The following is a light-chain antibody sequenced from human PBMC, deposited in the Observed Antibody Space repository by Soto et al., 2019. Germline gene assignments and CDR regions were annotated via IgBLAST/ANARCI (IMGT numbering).Light chain of an antibody. Sequence: EIVLTQSPGSVSLSPGERVTLSCRASQTVSSSHLAWYQQKPGQAPRLLIYATSSRATGIPDRFSGSGSGTDFTLTISRLEPEDFAVYFCQQYVSSPLNFGEGTKVEIK. CDR2: ATS. CDR1: QTVSSSH. J-gene: IGKJ4*01. CDR3: QQYVSSPLN. V-gene: IGKV3-20*01.